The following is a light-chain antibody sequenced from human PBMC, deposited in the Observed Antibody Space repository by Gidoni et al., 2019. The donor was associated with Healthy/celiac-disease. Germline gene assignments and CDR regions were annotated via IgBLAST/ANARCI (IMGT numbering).Light chain of an antibody. CDR1: QSLVYSDGNTY. Sequence: DVVMTQSPLSLPVTLGQPASISCRSSQSLVYSDGNTYLNWFQQRPGQSPRRLSYKVYNRDSGVPDRCSGSGSGTDFTLKISRVEAEDVGVYYCMQGTHWPPYTCGQGTKLEIK. CDR2: KVY. V-gene: IGKV2-30*01. CDR3: MQGTHWPPYT. J-gene: IGKJ2*01.